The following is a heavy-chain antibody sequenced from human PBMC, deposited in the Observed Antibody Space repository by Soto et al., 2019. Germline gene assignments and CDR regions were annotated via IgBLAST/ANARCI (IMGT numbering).Heavy chain of an antibody. V-gene: IGHV3-30*18. CDR2: ISYDGSNK. CDR3: AKEIRLGELSFGYYYYGMDV. Sequence: ESGGGVVQPGRSLRLSCAASGFTFSSYGMHWVRQAPGKGLEWVAVISYDGSNKYYADSVKGRFTISRDNSKNTLYLQMNSLRAEDTAVYYCAKEIRLGELSFGYYYYGMDVWAKGPRSPSP. J-gene: IGHJ6*02. D-gene: IGHD3-16*02. CDR1: GFTFSSYG.